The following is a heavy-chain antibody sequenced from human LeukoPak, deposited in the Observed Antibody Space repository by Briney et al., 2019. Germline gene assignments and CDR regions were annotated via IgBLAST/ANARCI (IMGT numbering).Heavy chain of an antibody. CDR1: GYTLTSYA. J-gene: IGHJ4*02. CDR2: ISAYNGNT. Sequence: GASVKVSCKASGYTLTSYAMNWVRQAPGQGLEWMGWISAYNGNTNYAQKLQGRVTMTTDTSTSTAYMELRSLRSDDTAVYYCARATPSPFGYYDFWSGYYPFDYWGQGTLVTVSS. V-gene: IGHV1-18*01. CDR3: ARATPSPFGYYDFWSGYYPFDY. D-gene: IGHD3-3*01.